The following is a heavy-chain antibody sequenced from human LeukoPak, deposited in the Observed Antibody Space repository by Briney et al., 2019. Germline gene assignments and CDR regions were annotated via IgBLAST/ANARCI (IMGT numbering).Heavy chain of an antibody. D-gene: IGHD6-13*01. CDR3: VRHSQFHMDA. J-gene: IGHJ5*02. CDR1: GYTFTGHH. Sequence: GASVKVSCKAYGYTFTGHHIHWVRPAAGRGREWMGWINPNSGGTNYAQKFQGRVTMTRDTSITTAYIELSRVRSDDTAVYYCVRHSQFHMDAWGQGTLVTVSS. CDR2: INPNSGGT. V-gene: IGHV1-2*02.